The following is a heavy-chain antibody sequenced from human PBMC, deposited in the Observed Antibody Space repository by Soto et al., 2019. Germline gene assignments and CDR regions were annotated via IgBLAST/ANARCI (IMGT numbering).Heavy chain of an antibody. V-gene: IGHV4-59*01. CDR3: KRDPGYSSTWYFYFHL. CDR1: GGCISNYY. D-gene: IGHD6-13*01. J-gene: IGHJ1*01. CDR2: SYYSGST. Sequence: SETMALSISVAGGCISNYYLSWIRQRPGKGLEWIAYSYYSGSTNYNPSLESRVTISLDTSKTQFSLKMSSVTAPHTHVYYSKRDPGYSSTWYFYFHLWGQGTLVPVYS.